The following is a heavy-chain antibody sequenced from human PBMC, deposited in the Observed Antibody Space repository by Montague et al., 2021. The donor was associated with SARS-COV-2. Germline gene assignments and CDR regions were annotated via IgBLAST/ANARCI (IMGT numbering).Heavy chain of an antibody. Sequence: TLSLTCTVSGGSVNSGNYYWSWIRQPAGKRLEWMGRISTSGNTNYNPSLKSRLSIFVDTSKNQFSLNLRSVTAADTAVYYCARDTEVEIRTYSYYKMDVWGLGTTVTVSS. CDR3: ARDTEVEIRTYSYYKMDV. V-gene: IGHV4-61*02. J-gene: IGHJ6*02. D-gene: IGHD2-21*01. CDR2: ISTSGNT. CDR1: GGSVNSGNYY.